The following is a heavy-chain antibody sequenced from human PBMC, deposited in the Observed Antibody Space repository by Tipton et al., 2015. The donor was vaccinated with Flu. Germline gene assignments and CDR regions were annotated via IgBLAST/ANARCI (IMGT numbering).Heavy chain of an antibody. CDR3: ARDFRPTSNWFVP. CDR1: GGSINSSTHY. J-gene: IGHJ5*02. Sequence: TLSLTCTISGGSINSSTHYWGWVRPLPGRGLGWIATVFHSGLTYYNPSLRSRISISANTSKNPFSLRMNSVAAAAAATYYCARDFRPTSNWFVPWGQGTQVTVSS. CDR2: VFHSGLT. V-gene: IGHV4-39*07.